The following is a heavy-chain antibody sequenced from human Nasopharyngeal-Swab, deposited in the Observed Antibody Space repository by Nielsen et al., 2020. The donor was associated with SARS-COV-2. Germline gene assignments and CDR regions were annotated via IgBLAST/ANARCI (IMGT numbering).Heavy chain of an antibody. J-gene: IGHJ6*02. D-gene: IGHD3-3*01. V-gene: IGHV3-21*01. CDR1: GFTFSSDS. Sequence: GESLKISCAASGFTFSSDSMNWVRQAPGKGLEWVSSISSSSSYIYYADPVKGRFTISRDNAKNSLYLQMNSLRAEDTAVYYCARDGLDYDFWSAYFMDVWGQGTTVTVSS. CDR3: ARDGLDYDFWSAYFMDV. CDR2: ISSSSSYI.